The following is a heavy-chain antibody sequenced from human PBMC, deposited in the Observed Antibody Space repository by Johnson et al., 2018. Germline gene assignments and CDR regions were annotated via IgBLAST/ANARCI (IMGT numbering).Heavy chain of an antibody. D-gene: IGHD6-19*01. CDR3: SCHPWGSSGWYVGGLAY. CDR1: GFTFGDYA. Sequence: EVQLLESGGGLVQPGRSLRLSCTGSGFTFGDYAMSWFRQAPGKGLEWVGFIRSKAYGGTTEYAASVKGRFTISRDDSKSIAYLQMNSLKTEDTAVYYCSCHPWGSSGWYVGGLAYWGQGTLVTVSS. V-gene: IGHV3-49*03. J-gene: IGHJ4*02. CDR2: IRSKAYGGTT.